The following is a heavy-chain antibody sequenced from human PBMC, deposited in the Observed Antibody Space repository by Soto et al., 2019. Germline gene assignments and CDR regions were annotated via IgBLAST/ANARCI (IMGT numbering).Heavy chain of an antibody. J-gene: IGHJ4*02. V-gene: IGHV3-7*03. D-gene: IGHD6-19*01. CDR1: GFTFSSYW. Sequence: PGGPLRLSCAASGFTFSSYWMRWVRQAPGKGLEWVANIKQDGSEKYYVDSVKGRFTISRDNAKNSLYLQMNSLRAEDTAVYYCARESSGWYFRVSMYFDYWGQGTLVTVSS. CDR2: IKQDGSEK. CDR3: ARESSGWYFRVSMYFDY.